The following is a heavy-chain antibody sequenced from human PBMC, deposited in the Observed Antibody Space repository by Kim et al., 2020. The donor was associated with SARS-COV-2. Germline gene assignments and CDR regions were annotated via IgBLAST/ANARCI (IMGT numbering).Heavy chain of an antibody. Sequence: GGSLRLSCAASGFTFSTYAMNWVRQAPGKGLEWVSSISESGSNTYYANSVKGRFTISRDNSRDTLYLQMNSLRAEDTAIYYCASRTGNSGYYSLGDIWGQGTMVTVSS. J-gene: IGHJ3*02. CDR1: GFTFSTYA. V-gene: IGHV3-23*01. D-gene: IGHD3-22*01. CDR2: ISESGSNT. CDR3: ASRTGNSGYYSLGDI.